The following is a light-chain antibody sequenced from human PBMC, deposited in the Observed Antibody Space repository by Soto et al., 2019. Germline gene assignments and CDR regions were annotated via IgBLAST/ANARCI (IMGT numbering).Light chain of an antibody. CDR3: QQYGTSPRT. J-gene: IGKJ1*01. CDR1: QTISNNY. V-gene: IGKV3-20*01. Sequence: EIVLTQSPGTLSLSPGVGATLSCRASQTISNNYLAWYQHKPGQAPRLLIYAASTRATGIPDRFSGSGSGADFTLTVYRLEPEDFAVYYCQQYGTSPRTFGQGTKVEI. CDR2: AAS.